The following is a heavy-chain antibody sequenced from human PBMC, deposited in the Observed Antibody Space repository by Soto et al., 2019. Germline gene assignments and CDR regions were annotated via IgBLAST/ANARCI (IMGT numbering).Heavy chain of an antibody. J-gene: IGHJ4*02. CDR1: GGSISSGDYY. Sequence: SETLSLTCTVSGGSISSGDYYWSWIRQPPGKGLEWIGYIYYSGSTYYNPSLKSRVTISVDTSKNQFSLKLSSVTAADTAVYYCAISTGNYVYFDYWGQGTLVTVSS. V-gene: IGHV4-30-4*01. CDR2: IYYSGST. CDR3: AISTGNYVYFDY. D-gene: IGHD3-10*02.